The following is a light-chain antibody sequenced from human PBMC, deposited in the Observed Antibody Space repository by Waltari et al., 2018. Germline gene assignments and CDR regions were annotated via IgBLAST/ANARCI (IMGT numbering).Light chain of an antibody. V-gene: IGKV1-5*03. CDR2: KTS. Sequence: DIQMTQPPHTLSASVGDRVTTTCRASQSISSWLAWYQQKPGKAPKLLIYKTSSVESGVPSRFSGSGSGTEFTLTISSLQPDDFASYYCQQYNSLWTFGQGTKVEIK. J-gene: IGKJ1*01. CDR3: QQYNSLWT. CDR1: QSISSW.